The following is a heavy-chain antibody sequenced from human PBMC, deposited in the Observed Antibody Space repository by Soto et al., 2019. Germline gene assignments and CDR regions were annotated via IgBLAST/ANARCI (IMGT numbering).Heavy chain of an antibody. Sequence: GGSLGLCCAACGVTFCNAWMNGVRQAPGKGLEWVGRIKSKTDGGTTDYAAPVKGRFTISRGDSENTLSLQMNSLKTEDTAVYYCTIYSAARAYWGQGTLVTVSS. V-gene: IGHV3-15*07. CDR3: TIYSAARAY. D-gene: IGHD6-6*01. CDR1: GVTFCNAW. J-gene: IGHJ4*02. CDR2: IKSKTDGGTT.